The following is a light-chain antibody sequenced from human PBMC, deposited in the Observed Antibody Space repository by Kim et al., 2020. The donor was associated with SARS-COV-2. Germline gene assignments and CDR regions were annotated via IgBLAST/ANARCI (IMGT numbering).Light chain of an antibody. J-gene: IGKJ1*01. CDR1: QSISSY. Sequence: DIQMTQSPSSLSASVGDRVTITCRASQSISSYLNWYQQKPGKAPKLLIYAASSLQSGVPSRFSGSGSGTDFTLTISSLQPEDFATYYCQQGYSTAPAWTFGQGTKVDIK. V-gene: IGKV1-39*01. CDR3: QQGYSTAPAWT. CDR2: AAS.